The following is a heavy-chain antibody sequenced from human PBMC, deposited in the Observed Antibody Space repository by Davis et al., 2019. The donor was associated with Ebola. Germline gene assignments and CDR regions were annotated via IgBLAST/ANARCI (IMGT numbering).Heavy chain of an antibody. V-gene: IGHV3-48*02. CDR3: AGANTGVLMVYTIPDY. Sequence: GESLKISCAASGFTFSSYAMSWVRQAPGKGLEWVSYISSSSSTIYYADSVRGRFTISRDNAKNSLYLQMNSPRDEDTAVYYCAGANTGVLMVYTIPDYWGQGTLVTVSS. CDR2: ISSSSSTI. J-gene: IGHJ4*02. D-gene: IGHD2-8*01. CDR1: GFTFSSYA.